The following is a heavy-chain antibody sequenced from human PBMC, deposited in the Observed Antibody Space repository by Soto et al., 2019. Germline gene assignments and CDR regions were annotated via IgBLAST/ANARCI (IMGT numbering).Heavy chain of an antibody. Sequence: GGSLRLSCAASGFTFDDYAMHWVRQAPGKGLEWVSGISWNSGSIGYADSVKARFTISRDNAKNSLYLQMNSLRDEDTALYYCAKDSAPILRLGELSSPPSVYFDYWGQGTLVTVSS. CDR3: AKDSAPILRLGELSSPPSVYFDY. D-gene: IGHD3-16*02. CDR2: ISWNSGSI. V-gene: IGHV3-9*01. CDR1: GFTFDDYA. J-gene: IGHJ4*02.